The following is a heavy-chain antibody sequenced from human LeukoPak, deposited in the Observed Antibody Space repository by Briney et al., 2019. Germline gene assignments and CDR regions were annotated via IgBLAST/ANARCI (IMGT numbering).Heavy chain of an antibody. V-gene: IGHV3-43*02. CDR2: ISWAGGST. Sequence: GGSLRLSCATSGFTFDDYAMLWVRQAPGKGLEWVCLISWAGGSTYYADSVKGRFTISRDNSRNSLYLQMNNLRTEDTALYYCAKDGLHCTNGVCYSAIIDYWGQGTLVTVSS. D-gene: IGHD2-8*01. CDR1: GFTFDDYA. J-gene: IGHJ4*02. CDR3: AKDGLHCTNGVCYSAIIDY.